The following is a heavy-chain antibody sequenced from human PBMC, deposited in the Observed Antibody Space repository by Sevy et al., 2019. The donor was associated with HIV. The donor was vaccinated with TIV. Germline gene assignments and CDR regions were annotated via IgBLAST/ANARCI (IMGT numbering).Heavy chain of an antibody. V-gene: IGHV3-48*02. CDR2: ISSGSGTI. J-gene: IGHJ4*02. CDR3: ARPYCSGDDCYSELDY. D-gene: IGHD2-15*01. Sequence: GGSLRLSCAASGFNFRNYSMTWVRQAPGKGLDWVSYISSGSGTIHYARSVKDRFTISRDNAKNSLFLQMNSLRDEDTAIYYCARPYCSGDDCYSELDYWGQGILVTVSS. CDR1: GFNFRNYS.